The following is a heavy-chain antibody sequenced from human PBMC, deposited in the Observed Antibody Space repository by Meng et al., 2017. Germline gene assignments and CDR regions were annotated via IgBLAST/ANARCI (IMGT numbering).Heavy chain of an antibody. CDR3: ASMGY. V-gene: IGHV3-30*01. Sequence: QVQRVGSGGGVVQPGRSLRLSCAASGSTFSSYAMHWVRQAPGKGLEWVAVISYDGSNKYYADSVKGRFTISRDNSKNTLYLQMNSLRAEDTAVYYCASMGYWGQGTLVTVSS. CDR1: GSTFSSYA. D-gene: IGHD3-10*01. J-gene: IGHJ4*02. CDR2: ISYDGSNK.